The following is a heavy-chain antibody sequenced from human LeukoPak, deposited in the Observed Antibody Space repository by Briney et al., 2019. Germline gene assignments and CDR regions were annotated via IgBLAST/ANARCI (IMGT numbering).Heavy chain of an antibody. CDR3: AFEIGRSQGAFDI. J-gene: IGHJ3*02. V-gene: IGHV3-33*01. CDR1: GFIFSKYA. CDR2: IWNDGSDE. Sequence: PGRSLRLSCAASGFIFSKYAMHWVRQTPGKGREWVAAIWNDGSDENYADSVKGRFTISSDNSKNTVYLQMNSLRAEDTAIYYCAFEIGRSQGAFDIWGQGTMITVSS. D-gene: IGHD1-26*01.